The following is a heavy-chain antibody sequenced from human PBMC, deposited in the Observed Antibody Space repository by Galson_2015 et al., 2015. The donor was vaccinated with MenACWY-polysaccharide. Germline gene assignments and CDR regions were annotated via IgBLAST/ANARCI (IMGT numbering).Heavy chain of an antibody. CDR1: GFTFDDYA. CDR2: ISWNSGSI. J-gene: IGHJ4*02. V-gene: IGHV3-9*01. CDR3: APEPFFGGVIVTD. D-gene: IGHD3-16*02. Sequence: SLRLSCAASGFTFDDYAMHWVRQAPGKGLEWVSGISWNSGSIGYADSVKGRFTISRDNAKNSLYLQMNSLRAEDTALYYCAPEPFFGGVIVTDWGQGTLVTVSS.